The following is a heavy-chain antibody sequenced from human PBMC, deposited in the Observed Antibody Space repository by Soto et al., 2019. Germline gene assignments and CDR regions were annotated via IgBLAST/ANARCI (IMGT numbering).Heavy chain of an antibody. Sequence: SETLSLTCGVYGGSFSGYYWSWIRQPPGKGLEWIGSTYYSGSTNYNPSLKSRVTISVDTAKNQISLKLSSVTAADTAVYYCARDRRGMTTATLYSWFDPWGQGTLVTVAS. D-gene: IGHD4-4*01. V-gene: IGHV4-59*01. J-gene: IGHJ5*02. CDR2: TYYSGST. CDR3: ARDRRGMTTATLYSWFDP. CDR1: GGSFSGYY.